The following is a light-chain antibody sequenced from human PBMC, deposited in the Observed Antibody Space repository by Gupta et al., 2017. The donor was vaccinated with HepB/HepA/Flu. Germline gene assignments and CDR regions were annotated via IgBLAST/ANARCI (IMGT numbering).Light chain of an antibody. V-gene: IGKV1-5*03. Sequence: IQMTQSPSTLSASVGDRVTITCRASQSITNLLAWYQKKPGRAPNLLIYMASTLEGGVPSRFSGSGSGTVFTLTISSLPPDDFATYYCQHYNTLGVTFGQGTKVEVK. CDR1: QSITNL. CDR2: MAS. CDR3: QHYNTLGVT. J-gene: IGKJ1*01.